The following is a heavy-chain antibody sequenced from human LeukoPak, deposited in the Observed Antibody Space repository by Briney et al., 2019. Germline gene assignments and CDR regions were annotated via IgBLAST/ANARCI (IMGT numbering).Heavy chain of an antibody. CDR2: IYYSGST. D-gene: IGHD3-22*01. V-gene: IGHV4-59*01. J-gene: IGHJ5*02. Sequence: PSETLSLTCTASGGSISSYYWSWIRQPPGKGLEWIGYIYYSGSTNYNPSLKSRVTISVDTSKNQFSLKLSSVTAADTAVYYCARDRVTDYYDSSGYYYNWFDHWGQGTLVTVSS. CDR3: ARDRVTDYYDSSGYYYNWFDH. CDR1: GGSISSYY.